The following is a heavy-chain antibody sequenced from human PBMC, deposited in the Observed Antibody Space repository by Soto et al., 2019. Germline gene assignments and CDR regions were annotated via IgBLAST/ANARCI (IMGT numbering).Heavy chain of an antibody. Sequence: PGGSLRLSGAASGFAFTTYSMNWVRRAPGKGLEWVSSISSTTNYIYYGDSMKGRFTISRDNAKNSLYLEMNSLRAEDTAVYYCARESEDLTSNFDYWGQGTLVTVSS. J-gene: IGHJ4*02. CDR3: ARESEDLTSNFDY. CDR1: GFAFTTYS. V-gene: IGHV3-21*06. CDR2: ISSTTNYI.